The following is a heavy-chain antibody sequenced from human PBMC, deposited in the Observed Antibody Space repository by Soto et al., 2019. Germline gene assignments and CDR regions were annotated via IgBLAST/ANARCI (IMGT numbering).Heavy chain of an antibody. D-gene: IGHD6-13*01. CDR3: ARVRAGYSSTRYDY. J-gene: IGHJ4*02. Sequence: SDTQPHRSTVSGGYIDNYYGSWIRQTPEKGLEWVGYIYDTGSPTYNPSLKSRVTMSVDTSKNQFSLELNSVTAADTAVYYCARVRAGYSSTRYDYWGQGTLVTSPQ. CDR2: IYDTGSP. CDR1: GGYIDNYY. V-gene: IGHV4-59*01.